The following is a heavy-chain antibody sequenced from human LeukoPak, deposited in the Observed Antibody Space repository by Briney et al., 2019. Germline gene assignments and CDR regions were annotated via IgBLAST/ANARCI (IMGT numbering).Heavy chain of an antibody. V-gene: IGHV4-59*01. CDR3: ARDLGGSGSYYFDN. J-gene: IGHJ4*02. CDR1: GGSISSYY. D-gene: IGHD6-6*01. Sequence: SETLSLTCTVSGGSISSYYWSWIRQPPGKGLEWIGYIYYSGSTNYNPSLKSRVTISVDTSKNQFSLKLSSVTAADTAVYYCARDLGGSGSYYFDNWGQGNLGTVSS. CDR2: IYYSGST.